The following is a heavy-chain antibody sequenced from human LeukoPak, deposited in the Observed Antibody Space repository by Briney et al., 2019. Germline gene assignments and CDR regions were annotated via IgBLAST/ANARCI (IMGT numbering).Heavy chain of an antibody. CDR3: ARGQGPSYYYYYYMDV. V-gene: IGHV4-39*07. Sequence: PSETLSLTCTVSGGSISSSSYYWGWIRQPPGKGLEWIGSIYYSGSTNYNPSLKSRVTISVDTSKNQFSLKLSSVTAADTAVYYCARGQGPSYYYYYYMDVWGKGTTVTVSS. CDR2: IYYSGST. CDR1: GGSISSSSYY. J-gene: IGHJ6*03.